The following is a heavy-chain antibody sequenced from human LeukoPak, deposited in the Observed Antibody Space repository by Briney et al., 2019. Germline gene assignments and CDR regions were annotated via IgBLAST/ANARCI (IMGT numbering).Heavy chain of an antibody. CDR3: ARARYSSGWYLDY. J-gene: IGHJ4*02. V-gene: IGHV4-31*03. CDR1: GGSISSGGYY. D-gene: IGHD6-19*01. Sequence: SETLSLTCTVSGGSISSGGYYWNWIRQHPGKGLEWIGYIYYSGSTYYNPSLKSRVTISVDTSKNQFSLKLSSVTAADTAVYYCARARYSSGWYLDYWGQGTLITVSS. CDR2: IYYSGST.